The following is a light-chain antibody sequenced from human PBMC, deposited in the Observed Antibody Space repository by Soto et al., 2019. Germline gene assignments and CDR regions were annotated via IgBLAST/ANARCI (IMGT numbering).Light chain of an antibody. V-gene: IGKV3-20*01. J-gene: IGKJ1*01. CDR2: GAS. Sequence: EIVLTQSPGTLSLFPGERATLSCRASQSIDSISLAWYQHKPGQAPRLLIYGASNRATGIPDRFSGSGSGTDFTRTISRLEPEDFAVYYCQQYGSSPWTFGQGTKV. CDR1: QSIDSIS. CDR3: QQYGSSPWT.